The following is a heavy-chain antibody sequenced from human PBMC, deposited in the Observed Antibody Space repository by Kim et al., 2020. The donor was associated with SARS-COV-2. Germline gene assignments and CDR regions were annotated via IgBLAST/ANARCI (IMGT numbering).Heavy chain of an antibody. Sequence: GGSLRLSCAASGFTFSGYGMHWVRQAPGKGLEWVALIWFDGSIIYYADSVKGRLTISRDNSRNTLFLQVNSLTAEDTAVYYCARDRITAAGAALDCWGQGTLVTVSS. CDR2: IWFDGSII. D-gene: IGHD6-13*01. J-gene: IGHJ4*02. V-gene: IGHV3-33*01. CDR3: ARDRITAAGAALDC. CDR1: GFTFSGYG.